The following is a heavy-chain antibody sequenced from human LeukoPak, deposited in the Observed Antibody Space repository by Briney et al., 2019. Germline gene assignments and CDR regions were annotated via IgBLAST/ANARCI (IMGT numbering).Heavy chain of an antibody. CDR3: ARADSSGWFVY. CDR1: GFTFSSYG. V-gene: IGHV3-30*03. J-gene: IGHJ4*02. Sequence: PGGSLRPSCAASGFTFSSYGMHWVRQAPGKGLEWVAVISYDGSNKYYADSVKGRFTISRDNSKNTLYLQMGSLRAEDMAVYYCARADSSGWFVYWGQGTLVTVSS. D-gene: IGHD6-19*01. CDR2: ISYDGSNK.